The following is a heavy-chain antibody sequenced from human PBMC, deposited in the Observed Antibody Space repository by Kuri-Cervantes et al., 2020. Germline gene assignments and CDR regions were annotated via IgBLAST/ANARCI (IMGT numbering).Heavy chain of an antibody. V-gene: IGHV3-21*01. CDR1: GFTFSSYS. CDR3: ARDRAPGSGDGFDP. D-gene: IGHD3-10*01. J-gene: IGHJ5*02. Sequence: GESLKISCAASGFTFSSYSMNWVRQAPGKGLEWVSSISSSSSYIYYADSVKGRFTISRDNAKNSLYLQMNSLRAEDTAVYYCARDRAPGSGDGFDPWGQGTLVTFSS. CDR2: ISSSSSYI.